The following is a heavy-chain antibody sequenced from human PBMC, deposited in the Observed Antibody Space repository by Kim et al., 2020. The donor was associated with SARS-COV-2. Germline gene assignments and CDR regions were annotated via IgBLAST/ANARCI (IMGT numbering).Heavy chain of an antibody. D-gene: IGHD6-13*01. CDR2: IHSDGTT. J-gene: IGHJ5*02. CDR3: AREIASNPDP. V-gene: IGHV4-59*04. CDR1: GGSISSNF. Sequence: SETLSLTCTVSGGSISSNFWSWIRQPSGKGLEWIGSIHSDGTTFYSPSLKSRVTIFVDTSNNRFSLNLYSVTAADTAIYYCAREIASNPDPWGQGTLVTVSS.